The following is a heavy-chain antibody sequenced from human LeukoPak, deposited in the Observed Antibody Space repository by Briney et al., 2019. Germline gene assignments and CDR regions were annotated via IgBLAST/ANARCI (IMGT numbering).Heavy chain of an antibody. CDR2: IYPGDSDT. V-gene: IGHV5-51*01. Sequence: GESLKISCKGSGYNYNIHWIGWVRQTPGKGLEWMGIIYPGDSDTRYSPSFQGQVTISLDKSITTAYLQWSSLKASDTAMYYCARQSTGDGDYTDYWGQGTLVTVSS. D-gene: IGHD4-17*01. J-gene: IGHJ4*02. CDR3: ARQSTGDGDYTDY. CDR1: GYNYNIHW.